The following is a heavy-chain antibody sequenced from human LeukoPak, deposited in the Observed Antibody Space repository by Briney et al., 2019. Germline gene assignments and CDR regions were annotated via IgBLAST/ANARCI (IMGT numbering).Heavy chain of an antibody. Sequence: SETLSLTCTVSGASITSSGSYWGWTRQSPGKGLEWIGTIFNGGSTYYNPSLKSRVTLSMDTSKNQFSVKLSSVTAADTAVYYCAREGVAMVRGVIIRLYYFDYWGQGTLVTVSS. V-gene: IGHV4-39*07. CDR1: GASITSSGSY. CDR2: IFNGGST. CDR3: AREGVAMVRGVIIRLYYFDY. J-gene: IGHJ4*02. D-gene: IGHD3-10*01.